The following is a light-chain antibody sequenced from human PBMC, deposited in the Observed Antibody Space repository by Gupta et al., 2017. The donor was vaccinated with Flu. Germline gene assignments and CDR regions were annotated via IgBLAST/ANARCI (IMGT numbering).Light chain of an antibody. Sequence: EIVLTQSPGTLSLSPGERATLSCRASQSISSSQIAWYQQEAGQAPRLLNYGAYSRATGIPDMFSGSCTGTDFTLTISILDPEDFALYYCQQYGSSPQTFGRGTKVEI. V-gene: IGKV3-20*01. CDR2: GAY. CDR1: QSISSSQ. J-gene: IGKJ1*01. CDR3: QQYGSSPQT.